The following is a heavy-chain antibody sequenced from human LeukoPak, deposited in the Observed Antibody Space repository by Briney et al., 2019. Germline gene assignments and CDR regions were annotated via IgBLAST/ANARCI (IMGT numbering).Heavy chain of an antibody. Sequence: SETLSLTCTVSGGSINSGGFFWVWIRQPPGKGLEWIGYIHYSGSTNYNPSLKSRVTISVDTSKNQFSLKLSSVTAADTAVYYCAGVQYDYAFDIWGQGTMVTVSS. V-gene: IGHV4-61*08. D-gene: IGHD1-1*01. CDR2: IHYSGST. CDR3: AGVQYDYAFDI. CDR1: GGSINSGGFF. J-gene: IGHJ3*02.